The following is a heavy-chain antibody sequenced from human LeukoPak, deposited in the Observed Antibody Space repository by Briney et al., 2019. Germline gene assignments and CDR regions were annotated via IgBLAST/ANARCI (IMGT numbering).Heavy chain of an antibody. Sequence: SETLSLTCTVSGGSISSYYWSWIRQPPGKGLEWIGYIYYSGSTNYNPSLKSRVTISVDTSKNQFSLKLSSVTAADTAVYYCARDIGIAAFGGDFDYWGQGTLVTVSS. CDR1: GGSISSYY. V-gene: IGHV4-59*12. D-gene: IGHD6-13*01. J-gene: IGHJ4*02. CDR3: ARDIGIAAFGGDFDY. CDR2: IYYSGST.